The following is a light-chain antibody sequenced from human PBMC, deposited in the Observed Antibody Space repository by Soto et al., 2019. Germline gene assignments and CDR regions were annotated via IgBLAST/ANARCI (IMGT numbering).Light chain of an antibody. CDR2: DVS. CDR3: ISYSSSSTNVV. J-gene: IGLJ1*01. V-gene: IGLV2-14*01. Sequence: QSALTQPASVSGSPGQSITISCTGTSSDVGGYNYVSWYQQHPGKAPKLMIYDVSNRPSGVTNRFSGSRSGNTASLAISGLQAEDDGDDYCISYSSSSTNVVFGAGTKLTVL. CDR1: SSDVGGYNY.